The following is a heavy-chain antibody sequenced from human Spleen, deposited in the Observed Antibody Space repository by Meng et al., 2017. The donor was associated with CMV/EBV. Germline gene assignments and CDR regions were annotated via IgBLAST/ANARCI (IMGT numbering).Heavy chain of an antibody. CDR1: GYTFTRYG. Sequence: VQLVQSGVEWKKPGASVKVFCKASGYTFTRYGITWVRQAPGQGLEWMGWISGYNGNTNYAQKLQGRVTMTTDTSTSTACMELRSLRSDDTAVYYCARAEEEYCSGGSCPNFDFWGQGTLVTVSS. V-gene: IGHV1-18*01. CDR2: ISGYNGNT. D-gene: IGHD2-15*01. CDR3: ARAEEEYCSGGSCPNFDF. J-gene: IGHJ4*02.